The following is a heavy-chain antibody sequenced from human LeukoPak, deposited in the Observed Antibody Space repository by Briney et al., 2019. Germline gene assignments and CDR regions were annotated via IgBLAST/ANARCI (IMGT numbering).Heavy chain of an antibody. Sequence: EASVKVSCKASGYTFITYYMHWVRQAPGQGLEWMGIINPGGGSTTYAQKFQGRVTMTRDTSTSTVYMEMSSLKSEDTAVYYCARVEGYDSSGYYYGYWGQGTLVTVAS. CDR1: GYTFITYY. CDR3: ARVEGYDSSGYYYGY. CDR2: INPGGGST. V-gene: IGHV1-46*01. J-gene: IGHJ4*02. D-gene: IGHD3-22*01.